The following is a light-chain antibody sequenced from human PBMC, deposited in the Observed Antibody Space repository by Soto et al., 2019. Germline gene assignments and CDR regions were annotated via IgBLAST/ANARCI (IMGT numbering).Light chain of an antibody. V-gene: IGKV1-39*01. CDR2: SAS. CDR1: QNIRDF. J-gene: IGKJ1*01. Sequence: DIQMTQSASSLSASLGDRVSIPCRVSQNIRDFLNWYQQKPGKAPELLIFSASSLQSGVPSRFSGSGSGTDFTLTIGSLQREDFATYFCQQTYSTPPTFGQGTRVEI. CDR3: QQTYSTPPT.